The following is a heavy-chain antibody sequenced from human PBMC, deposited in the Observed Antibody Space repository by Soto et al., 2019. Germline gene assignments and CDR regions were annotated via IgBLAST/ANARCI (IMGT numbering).Heavy chain of an antibody. CDR3: AKDKGLQNYDFWSGSNWFDP. Sequence: PGGSLRLSCAASGFTFSSYAMSWVRQAPGKGLEWVSAISGSGGSTYYADSVKGRFTISRDNSKNTLYLKMNSLRAEDTAVYYCAKDKGLQNYDFWSGSNWFDPWGQGTLVT. D-gene: IGHD3-3*01. J-gene: IGHJ5*02. CDR2: ISGSGGST. V-gene: IGHV3-23*01. CDR1: GFTFSSYA.